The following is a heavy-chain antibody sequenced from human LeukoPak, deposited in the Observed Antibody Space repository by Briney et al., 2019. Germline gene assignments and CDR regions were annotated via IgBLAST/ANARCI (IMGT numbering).Heavy chain of an antibody. J-gene: IGHJ4*02. V-gene: IGHV1-8*01. D-gene: IGHD6-19*01. CDR3: ARVALSELIAVADLYYFDY. Sequence: GASVKVSCKASGYTFTSHDINWVRQATGQGLEWMGWMNPNSGNTGYAQKFQGRVTMTRDTSISTAYMELSSLRSEDTAVYYCARVALSELIAVADLYYFDYWGQGTLVTVTS. CDR1: GYTFTSHD. CDR2: MNPNSGNT.